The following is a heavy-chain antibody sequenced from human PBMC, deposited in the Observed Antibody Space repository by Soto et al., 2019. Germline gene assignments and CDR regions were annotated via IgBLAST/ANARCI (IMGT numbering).Heavy chain of an antibody. CDR2: IYSGGST. Sequence: GGSLRLSCAASGFTVSSNYMSWVRQAPGKGLEWVSVIYSGGSTYYADSVKGRFTISRHNSKNTLYLQMNSLRAEDTAVYYCARGRRAVAGSYEGAFDIWGQGTMVTVSS. CDR1: GFTVSSNY. D-gene: IGHD6-19*01. V-gene: IGHV3-53*04. CDR3: ARGRRAVAGSYEGAFDI. J-gene: IGHJ3*02.